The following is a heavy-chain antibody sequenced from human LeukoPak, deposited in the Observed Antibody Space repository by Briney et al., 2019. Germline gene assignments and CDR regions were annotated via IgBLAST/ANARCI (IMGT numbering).Heavy chain of an antibody. D-gene: IGHD1-26*01. V-gene: IGHV4-4*09. Sequence: PSETLSLTCTVSVVSINTYYASRIRQAPGKGLEFIGFIYNGGNTNYYPSLKSRATSSVDTPNNQFSLRLTSVTAADTAMYYCAAGPWELDFWGQGTLVTVSS. CDR2: IYNGGNT. CDR3: AAGPWELDF. CDR1: VVSINTYY. J-gene: IGHJ4*02.